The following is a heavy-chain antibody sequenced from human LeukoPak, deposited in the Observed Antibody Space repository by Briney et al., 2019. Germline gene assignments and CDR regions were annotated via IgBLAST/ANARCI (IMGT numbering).Heavy chain of an antibody. V-gene: IGHV3-53*01. D-gene: IGHD3-22*01. CDR2: IYSAGST. Sequence: GGSLRLSCAASGFTVSSNYMSWVRQAPGKGLEWVSVIYSAGSTYYADSVKGRFTISRDNAKNSLYLQMNSLRAEDTAVYYCARAGRYSYDSTGYYYDAFDIWGQGTMVTVSS. J-gene: IGHJ3*02. CDR3: ARAGRYSYDSTGYYYDAFDI. CDR1: GFTVSSNY.